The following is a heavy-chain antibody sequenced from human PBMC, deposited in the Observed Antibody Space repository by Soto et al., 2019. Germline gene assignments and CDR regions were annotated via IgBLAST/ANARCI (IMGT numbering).Heavy chain of an antibody. Sequence: ASVKVSCKASGYTFTSYGISWVRQAPGQGLEWMGWMSPYSGNTSYAQKFQGRVTMTTNTSISTAYMELSSLRSEDTAVYYCARGDGYCSGGSCSDNWFDPWGQGTLVTVSS. J-gene: IGHJ5*02. CDR2: MSPYSGNT. D-gene: IGHD2-15*01. CDR3: ARGDGYCSGGSCSDNWFDP. CDR1: GYTFTSYG. V-gene: IGHV1-8*02.